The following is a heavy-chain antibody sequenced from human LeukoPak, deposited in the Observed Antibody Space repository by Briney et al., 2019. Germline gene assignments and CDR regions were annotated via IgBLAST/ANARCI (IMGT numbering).Heavy chain of an antibody. CDR3: ARAGGIVGATGAFDI. V-gene: IGHV3-13*01. J-gene: IGHJ3*02. CDR2: IGTAGDT. CDR1: GFTFSSYD. D-gene: IGHD1-26*01. Sequence: GGSLRLSCAASGFTFSSYDMYWVRQATGKGLEWVSAIGTAGDTYYPGSVKGRFTISRENAKNSLYLQMNSLRAGDTAVYYCARAGGIVGATGAFDIWGQGTMVTVSS.